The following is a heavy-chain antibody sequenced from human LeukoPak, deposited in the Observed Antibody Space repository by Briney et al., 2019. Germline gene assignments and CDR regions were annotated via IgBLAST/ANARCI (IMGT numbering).Heavy chain of an antibody. J-gene: IGHJ3*02. D-gene: IGHD5-18*01. Sequence: SETLSLTCAVYGGSFSGYYWSWIRQPPGKGLEWIGEINHSGSTNYDPSLKSRVTISVDTSKNQFSLKLSSVTAADTAVYYCASRKLDTAMGGAFDIWGQGTMVTVSS. CDR3: ASRKLDTAMGGAFDI. V-gene: IGHV4-34*01. CDR1: GGSFSGYY. CDR2: INHSGST.